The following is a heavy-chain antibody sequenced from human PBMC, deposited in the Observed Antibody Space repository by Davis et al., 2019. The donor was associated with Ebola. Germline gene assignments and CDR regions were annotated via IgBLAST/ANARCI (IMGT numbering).Heavy chain of an antibody. CDR2: TYYTSKWHN. Sequence: HSQTPSLTCAIPGDSVYGNNGAWNWVRQSPSRGLDWLGRTYYTSKWHNDYAESVKSRITINPDTSKNQFSLQLNSVTPEDTAVYYCVRGWGRSGLDVWGQGTTVTVSS. V-gene: IGHV6-1*01. D-gene: IGHD1-26*01. CDR3: VRGWGRSGLDV. CDR1: GDSVYGNNGA. J-gene: IGHJ6*02.